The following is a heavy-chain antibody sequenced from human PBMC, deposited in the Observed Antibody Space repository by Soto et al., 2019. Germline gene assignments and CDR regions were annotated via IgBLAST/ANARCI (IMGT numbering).Heavy chain of an antibody. CDR3: ARTRRGQLVPYYYYYMDV. J-gene: IGHJ6*03. V-gene: IGHV4-59*01. Sequence: QVQLQESGPGPVKPSETLSLTCTVSGGSISSYYWSWIRQPPGKGLEWIGYIYYSGSTNYNPSLKSRVTISVDTSKNQFSLKLSSVTAADTAVYYCARTRRGQLVPYYYYYMDVWGKGTTVTVSS. D-gene: IGHD6-6*01. CDR1: GGSISSYY. CDR2: IYYSGST.